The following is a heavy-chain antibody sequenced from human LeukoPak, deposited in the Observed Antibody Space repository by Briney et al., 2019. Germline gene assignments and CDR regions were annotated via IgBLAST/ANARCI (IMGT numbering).Heavy chain of an antibody. V-gene: IGHV4-59*12. Sequence: SETLSLTCTVSGGSISGYYWSWIRQPPGKGLEWIGYIYSSGSTKYSPSLKSRVTMSVDTSKNQFSLKLSSVTAADTAVYYCARDGTRNEFDYWGQGTLVTVSS. CDR2: IYSSGST. CDR3: ARDGTRNEFDY. J-gene: IGHJ4*02. D-gene: IGHD1-1*01. CDR1: GGSISGYY.